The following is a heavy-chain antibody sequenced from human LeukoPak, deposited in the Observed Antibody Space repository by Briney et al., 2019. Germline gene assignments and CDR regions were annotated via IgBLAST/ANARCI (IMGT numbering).Heavy chain of an antibody. V-gene: IGHV3-74*01. CDR3: VSGYCSSTTCYRGAY. Sequence: GGSLRLSCAASGFTFGNYWMHWVRQAPGKGLLWDSRISDDGSGANYADSVQGRFTISSDNAKNTVYLQMHSLRAEDTAVYYCVSGYCSSTTCYRGAYWGQGTLVTVSS. CDR2: ISDDGSGA. CDR1: GFTFGNYW. J-gene: IGHJ4*02. D-gene: IGHD2-2*03.